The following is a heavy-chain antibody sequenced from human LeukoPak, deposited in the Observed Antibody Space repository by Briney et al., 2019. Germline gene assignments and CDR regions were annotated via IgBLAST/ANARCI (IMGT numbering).Heavy chain of an antibody. CDR3: ARRRYSSSWYGAFDI. CDR2: IDPSDSYT. V-gene: IGHV5-10-1*01. D-gene: IGHD6-13*01. Sequence: GESLKISCKGSGYSFTSYWISWVRQMPGKGLEWMGRIDPSDSYTNYSPSFQGHVTISADKSISTAYLQWSSLKASDTAMCHCARRRYSSSWYGAFDIWGQGTMVTVSS. CDR1: GYSFTSYW. J-gene: IGHJ3*02.